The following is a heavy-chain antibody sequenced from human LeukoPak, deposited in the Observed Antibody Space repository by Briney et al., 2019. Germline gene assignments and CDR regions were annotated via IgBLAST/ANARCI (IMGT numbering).Heavy chain of an antibody. J-gene: IGHJ5*02. CDR3: ARPEGPRGSTPFDP. CDR2: ISYDGSNK. D-gene: IGHD2-2*01. CDR1: GFTFSSYA. Sequence: GRSLRLSCAASGFTFSSYAMHWVRRAPGKGLEWVAVISYDGSNKYYADSVKGRFTISRDNSKNTLYLQMNSLRAEDTAVYYCARPEGPRGSTPFDPWGQGTLVTVSS. V-gene: IGHV3-30*04.